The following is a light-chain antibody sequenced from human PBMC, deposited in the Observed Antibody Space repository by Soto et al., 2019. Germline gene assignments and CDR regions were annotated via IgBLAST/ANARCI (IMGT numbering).Light chain of an antibody. J-gene: IGLJ3*02. CDR1: NSDVGGLNY. Sequence: QSVLTQPASVSGSPGQSITISCTGTNSDVGGLNYVSWYQHHPGNAPKLIIYEVNYRPSGVSDRFSGSKSDNTASLTISGLQTDDEADYYCSSFTISSTWVFGGGTKGTVL. V-gene: IGLV2-14*01. CDR2: EVN. CDR3: SSFTISSTWV.